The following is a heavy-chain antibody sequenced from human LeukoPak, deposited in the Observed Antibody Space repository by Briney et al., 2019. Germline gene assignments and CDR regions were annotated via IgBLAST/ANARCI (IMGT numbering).Heavy chain of an antibody. V-gene: IGHV1-2*02. J-gene: IGHJ4*02. D-gene: IGHD1-26*01. Sequence: SSVKVSCKASGYTFTGYYMHWVRQARGQGLEWMGWINPNGGGTNYAQKFQGRVTMTRDTSTSTAYMELRSLRSDDTAVYYCARDFPLVVGATTDYFDYWGQGTLVTASS. CDR1: GYTFTGYY. CDR3: ARDFPLVVGATTDYFDY. CDR2: INPNGGGT.